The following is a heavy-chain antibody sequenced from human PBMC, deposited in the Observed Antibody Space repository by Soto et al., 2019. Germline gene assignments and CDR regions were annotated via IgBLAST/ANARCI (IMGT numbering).Heavy chain of an antibody. CDR2: ISSSSSTI. V-gene: IGHV3-48*02. D-gene: IGHD3-3*01. CDR3: ARVIWSGHLTSDL. CDR1: GFTFSSNS. J-gene: IGHJ5*02. Sequence: EVQVVESGGGVVQPGGSLRLSCAASGFTFSSNSMNWVRQAPGKGLEWISDISSSSSTIYADSVKGRFTLSRDNAKNSLYLHMNSLRDEDTGVYYCARVIWSGHLTSDLWGQGTLVTVSS.